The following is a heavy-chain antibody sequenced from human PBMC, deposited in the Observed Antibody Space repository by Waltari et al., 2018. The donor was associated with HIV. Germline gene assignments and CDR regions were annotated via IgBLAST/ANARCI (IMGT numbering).Heavy chain of an antibody. J-gene: IGHJ4*02. CDR1: GFTFSSYS. Sequence: EVQLVESGGGLVKPGGSLRLSCAVSGFTFSSYSMTWVRQAPGKGLEWVSSISSSSSYIYYADSVKGRFTISRDNAKNSLYLQMNSLRAEDTAVYYCARDHGFGYSSGFWGQGTLVTVSS. D-gene: IGHD6-19*01. CDR3: ARDHGFGYSSGF. CDR2: ISSSSSYI. V-gene: IGHV3-21*01.